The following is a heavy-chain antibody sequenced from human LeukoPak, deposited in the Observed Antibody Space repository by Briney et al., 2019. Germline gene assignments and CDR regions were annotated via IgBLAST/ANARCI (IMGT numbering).Heavy chain of an antibody. CDR3: ARGRYYDRSGSYGFDI. CDR2: IYYTGST. Sequence: SETLSLTCAVSGGSISSYYWNWIRQPPGKGLEWIGYIYYTGSTDYNPSLKSRVTISVDTSKNQFSLKLNSVTAADTAVYYCARGRYYDRSGSYGFDIWGQGTMVTVSS. J-gene: IGHJ3*02. D-gene: IGHD3-22*01. V-gene: IGHV4-59*08. CDR1: GGSISSYY.